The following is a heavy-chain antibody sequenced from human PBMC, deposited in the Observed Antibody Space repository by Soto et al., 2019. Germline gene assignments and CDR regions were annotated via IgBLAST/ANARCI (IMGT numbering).Heavy chain of an antibody. CDR1: GYTFTSYG. D-gene: IGHD4-17*01. CDR3: ARDRAVTTVRGWFDP. J-gene: IGHJ5*02. CDR2: ISAYNGNT. Sequence: ASVKVSCKASGYTFTSYGISWVRQAPGQGLEWMGWISAYNGNTNYAQKHQGRVTMTTDTSTSTAYKEMRSLKSDDTAVYYCARDRAVTTVRGWFDPWGQGTLVTVSS. V-gene: IGHV1-18*01.